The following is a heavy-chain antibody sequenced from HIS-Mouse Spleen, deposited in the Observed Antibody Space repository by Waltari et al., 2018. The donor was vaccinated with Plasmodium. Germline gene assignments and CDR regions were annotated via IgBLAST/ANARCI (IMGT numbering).Heavy chain of an antibody. V-gene: IGHV3-66*01. Sequence: EVQLVESGGGLVQPGGSLRLSCAASGFTVSSNYMSWVRQAPGKGLELVSVIYSGGSTYYADSVKGRFTISRDKSKNTLYLQMNSLRAEDTAVYYCATPRVGGSYFDYWGQGTLVTVSS. CDR1: GFTVSSNY. D-gene: IGHD1-26*01. J-gene: IGHJ4*02. CDR3: ATPRVGGSYFDY. CDR2: IYSGGST.